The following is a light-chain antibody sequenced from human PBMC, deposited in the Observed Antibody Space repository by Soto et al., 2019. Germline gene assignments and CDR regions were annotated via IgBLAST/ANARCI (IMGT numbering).Light chain of an antibody. CDR1: QSVSSY. J-gene: IGKJ1*01. Sequence: IVVAHSPATVALSPMERATLSCRASQSVSSYLAWYQQRPGQAPRLLIYDTSNRATGIPARFSGSGSGTDFTLTISSLEPEDFAVYYCQQYGSSPRTFGQGTKVDIK. V-gene: IGKV3-11*01. CDR3: QQYGSSPRT. CDR2: DTS.